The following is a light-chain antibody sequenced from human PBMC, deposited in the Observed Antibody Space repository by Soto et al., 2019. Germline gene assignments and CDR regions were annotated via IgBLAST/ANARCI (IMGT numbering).Light chain of an antibody. CDR3: QQRSNWPPIT. Sequence: DIQMTQSPSSLSASVGDSVTIPCQASHDISYYLNWYQQKPGKAPKLLIYDASNRATGIPARFSGSGSGTDFTLTISSLEPEDFAVYYCQQRSNWPPITFGQGTRLEIK. V-gene: IGKV1-33*01. CDR1: HDISYY. J-gene: IGKJ5*01. CDR2: DAS.